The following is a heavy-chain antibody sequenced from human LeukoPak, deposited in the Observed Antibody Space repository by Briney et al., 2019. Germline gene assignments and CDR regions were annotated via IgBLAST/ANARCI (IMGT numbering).Heavy chain of an antibody. J-gene: IGHJ4*02. CDR2: ISYDGSNK. CDR3: ARDLGQYCGGDCYGDYFDY. D-gene: IGHD2-21*02. Sequence: GGSLRLSCAASGFTFSSYAMHWVRQAPGKGLEWVAVISYDGSNKYYADSVKGRFTISRDNSKNTLYLQMNSLRAEDTAAYYCARDLGQYCGGDCYGDYFDYWGQGALVTVSS. V-gene: IGHV3-30-3*01. CDR1: GFTFSSYA.